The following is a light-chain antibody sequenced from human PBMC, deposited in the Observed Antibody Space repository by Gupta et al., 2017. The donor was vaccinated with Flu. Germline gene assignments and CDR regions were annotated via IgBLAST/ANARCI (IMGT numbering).Light chain of an antibody. J-gene: IGLJ3*02. Sequence: TISCAGGSSNIGKNYVSWYQQHPGTAPKLLIYENDKRPSGIPDRFSGSKSGTSATLGITGLQTGDEADYYCATCDDSRDTVVFGGGTKLTVL. V-gene: IGLV1-51*02. CDR2: END. CDR3: ATCDDSRDTVV. CDR1: SSNIGKNY.